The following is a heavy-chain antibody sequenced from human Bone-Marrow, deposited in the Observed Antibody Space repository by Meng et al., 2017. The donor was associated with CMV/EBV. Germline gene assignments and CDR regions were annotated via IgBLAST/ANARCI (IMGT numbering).Heavy chain of an antibody. V-gene: IGHV4-39*07. CDR3: AIDGLGGAPDY. CDR2: IYYSGST. D-gene: IGHD3-16*01. J-gene: IGHJ4*02. CDR1: GGSISSSSYY. Sequence: SETLSLTCTVSGGSISSSSYYWGWIRQPPGKGLEWIGSIYYSGSTYYNPSLKSRVTISVDTSKNQFSLKLSSVTAADTAVYYCAIDGLGGAPDYWGQGARVTGSS.